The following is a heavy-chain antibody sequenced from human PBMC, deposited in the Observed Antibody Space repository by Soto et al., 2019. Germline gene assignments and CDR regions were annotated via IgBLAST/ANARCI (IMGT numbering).Heavy chain of an antibody. V-gene: IGHV4-39*01. CDR2: IYYSGST. Sequence: SETLSLTCTVSGGSISSSSYYWGWIRQPPGKGLEWIGSIYYSGSTYYNPSLKSRVTISVDTSKNQFSLKLSSVTAADTAVYYCARLPQNWNGDYWGQGTLVTVSS. D-gene: IGHD1-1*01. CDR1: GGSISSSSYY. J-gene: IGHJ4*02. CDR3: ARLPQNWNGDY.